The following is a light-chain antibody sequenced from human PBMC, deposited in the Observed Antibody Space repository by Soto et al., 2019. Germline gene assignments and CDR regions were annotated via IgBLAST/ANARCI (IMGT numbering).Light chain of an antibody. Sequence: EIVMTQSPATLSVSPGERATLSCRASQSVNSNVAWCQQKPGQAPRLLIYGASTRATGIPDRFSGSGSGTEFTLTISSLQSEDFAVYYCQHFHNWRLTFGGGTKVDIK. CDR3: QHFHNWRLT. V-gene: IGKV3-15*01. CDR2: GAS. CDR1: QSVNSN. J-gene: IGKJ4*01.